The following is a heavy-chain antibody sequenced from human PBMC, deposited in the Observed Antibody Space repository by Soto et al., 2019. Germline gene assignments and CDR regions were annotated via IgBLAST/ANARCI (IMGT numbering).Heavy chain of an antibody. CDR3: ARRGDPASAFDI. Sequence: QVQLQQWGAGLLKPSETLSLTCAVYGGSFSGYYWSWIRQPPGKGLEWIGEINHSGSTNYNPSLKSRVTISVDASKNQFSLKLSSVTAADKAVYYCARRGDPASAFDIWCQGTMVTVSS. CDR2: INHSGST. J-gene: IGHJ3*02. D-gene: IGHD2-21*02. V-gene: IGHV4-34*01. CDR1: GGSFSGYY.